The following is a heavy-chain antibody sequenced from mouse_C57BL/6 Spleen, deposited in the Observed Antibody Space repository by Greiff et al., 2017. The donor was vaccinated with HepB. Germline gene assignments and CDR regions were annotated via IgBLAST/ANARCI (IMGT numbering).Heavy chain of an antibody. CDR3: AGYYGNYGYFDV. CDR1: GYTFTSYW. D-gene: IGHD2-1*01. CDR2: INPSNGGT. J-gene: IGHJ1*03. V-gene: IGHV1-53*01. Sequence: QVQLKESGTELVKPGASVKLSCKASGYTFTSYWMHWVKQRPGQGLEWIGNINPSNGGTNYNEKFKSKATLTVDKSSSTAYMQLSSLTSEDSAVYYCAGYYGNYGYFDVWGTGTTVTVSS.